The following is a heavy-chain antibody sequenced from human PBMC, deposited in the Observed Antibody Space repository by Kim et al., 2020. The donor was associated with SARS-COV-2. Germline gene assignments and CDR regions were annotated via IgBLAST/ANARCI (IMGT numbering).Heavy chain of an antibody. CDR3: ARDVLRYFDWLTTPEFDY. V-gene: IGHV3-7*01. CDR1: GFTFSSYW. D-gene: IGHD3-9*01. Sequence: GGSLRLSCAASGFTFSSYWMSWVRQAPGKGLEWVAIIKQDGSEKYYVDSVKGRFTISRDNAKNSLYLQMNSLRAEDAAVYYCARDVLRYFDWLTTPEFDYWGQGTPVTVSS. J-gene: IGHJ4*02. CDR2: IKQDGSEK.